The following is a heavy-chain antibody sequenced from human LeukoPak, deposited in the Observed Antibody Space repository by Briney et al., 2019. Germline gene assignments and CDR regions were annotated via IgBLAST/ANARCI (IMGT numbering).Heavy chain of an antibody. CDR1: GYTFTDYN. V-gene: IGHV1-2*02. CDR2: ISPNTGGT. J-gene: IGHJ4*02. Sequence: GASVKVSCKASGYTFTDYNIHWVRQAPGQGLEWMGGISPNTGGTKYAQEFQGRVTVTRDTSISTAYMELSRLRSDDTAMYYCARPVLRLSGAFEFWGQGTPVIVSS. CDR3: ARPVLRLSGAFEF. D-gene: IGHD3-16*01.